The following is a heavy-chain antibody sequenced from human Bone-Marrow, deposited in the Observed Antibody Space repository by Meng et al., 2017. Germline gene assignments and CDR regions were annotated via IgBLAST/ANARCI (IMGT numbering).Heavy chain of an antibody. Sequence: SGPTLVKPTQTLTLTCTFSGFSLSTSGMCVSWVRQPPGKALEWLALIDWDDDKYYSTSLKTRLTISKDTSKNQVVLTMTNMDPVDTATYYCAHSYGSGSYNWVSKFDYWGQGALVTVSS. J-gene: IGHJ4*02. CDR3: AHSYGSGSYNWVSKFDY. D-gene: IGHD3-10*01. CDR2: IDWDDDK. V-gene: IGHV2-70*12. CDR1: GFSLSTSGMC.